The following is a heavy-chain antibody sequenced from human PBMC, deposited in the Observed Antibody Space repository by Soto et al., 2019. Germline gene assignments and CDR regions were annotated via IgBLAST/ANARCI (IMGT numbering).Heavy chain of an antibody. CDR1: GFTVSSNY. D-gene: IGHD2-2*01. CDR3: AKVIGYCSSISCSDAFDI. Sequence: GGSLRLSCAASGFTVSSNYMHWVRQAPGKGLEWVTVISYDGSNKYYVDSVKGRFTISRDNSKNTLYLQMNSLRAEDTAVYHCAKVIGYCSSISCSDAFDIWGQGTMVTVSS. V-gene: IGHV3-30*18. CDR2: ISYDGSNK. J-gene: IGHJ3*02.